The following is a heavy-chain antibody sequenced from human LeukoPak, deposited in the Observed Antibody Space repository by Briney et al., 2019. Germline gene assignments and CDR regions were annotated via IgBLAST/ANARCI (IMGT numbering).Heavy chain of an antibody. J-gene: IGHJ5*02. Sequence: SETLSLTCTVSGYSISSGYCWGWVRQPPGKGLEWIGSICHSGSTYYNPSLKSRVTISVDTSKNQFSLKLSSVTAADTAVYYCARDSITMVRGLGFDPWGQGTLVTVSS. V-gene: IGHV4-38-2*02. CDR2: ICHSGST. CDR3: ARDSITMVRGLGFDP. D-gene: IGHD3-10*01. CDR1: GYSISSGYC.